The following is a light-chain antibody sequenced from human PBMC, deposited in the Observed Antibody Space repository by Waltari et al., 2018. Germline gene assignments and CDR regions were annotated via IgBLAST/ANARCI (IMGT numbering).Light chain of an antibody. V-gene: IGLV2-23*01. Sequence: QSALTQPASVSGSPGQSITIPCTGTSRDFGSYNLVSWYQHHPAKPPKLMIYEVRKWPAGVSNRFSGSKSGNTASLTISGLQAEDEADYYCCSYAGSSTLLFGGGTKVTVL. CDR1: SRDFGSYNL. CDR3: CSYAGSSTLL. J-gene: IGLJ2*01. CDR2: EVR.